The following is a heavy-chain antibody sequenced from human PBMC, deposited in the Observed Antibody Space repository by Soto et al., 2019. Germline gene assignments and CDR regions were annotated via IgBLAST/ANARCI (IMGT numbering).Heavy chain of an antibody. Sequence: PSETLSLTCTVSGGSISSSYWSWIRQPPGRGLEWIGDIYYRGSTNYNPSLESRVTISIDTSKKQFSLKVSSVTAADTAVYYCGRYAGYVDSWGQGTLVTVSS. J-gene: IGHJ4*02. V-gene: IGHV4-59*01. CDR2: IYYRGST. D-gene: IGHD2-2*01. CDR1: GGSISSSY. CDR3: GRYAGYVDS.